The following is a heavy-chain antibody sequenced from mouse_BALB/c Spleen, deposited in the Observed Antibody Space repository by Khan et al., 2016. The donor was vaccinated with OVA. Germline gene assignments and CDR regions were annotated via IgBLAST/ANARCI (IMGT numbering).Heavy chain of an antibody. CDR2: ISGDSSTI. CDR3: ATSDYYGYYFDY. D-gene: IGHD1-1*01. V-gene: IGHV5-17*02. J-gene: IGHJ2*01. Sequence: EVELVESGGGLVQPGGSRKLSCAASGFTFSSYGMHWVRQAPEKGLEWVAYISGDSSTIYYADTVKGRFTISRDNTKNTLFLQMTSLRSEDTAMYCCATSDYYGYYFDYWGQGTTLTVSS. CDR1: GFTFSSYG.